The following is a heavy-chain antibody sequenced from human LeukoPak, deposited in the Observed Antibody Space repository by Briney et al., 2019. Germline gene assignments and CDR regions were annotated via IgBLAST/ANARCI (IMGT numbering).Heavy chain of an antibody. CDR2: IFPIIDMA. J-gene: IGHJ3*02. CDR3: ARGRGEMATIKGCAFDI. CDR1: GGPFSSYT. D-gene: IGHD5-24*01. V-gene: IGHV1-69*02. Sequence: SSVKVSCKASGGPFSSYTIKWVRLVPGQGLEWMGRIFPIIDMANYAQKFHGRVTIIADKSTNTAYMELSSLRPEDTAVYYCARGRGEMATIKGCAFDIWGQGTMVTVSS.